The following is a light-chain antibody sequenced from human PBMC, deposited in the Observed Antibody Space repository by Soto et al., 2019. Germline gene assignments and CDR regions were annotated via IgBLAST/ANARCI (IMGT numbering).Light chain of an antibody. CDR2: GTS. CDR1: QNVGSRY. V-gene: IGKV3-20*01. Sequence: EIVLTQSPGTLSLSPGERATLSCRASQNVGSRYLAGYQQKPGQAPRLLIHGTSNRATVIPDRFSGSRSSTDFSLTISSLETGDLAVYYCQQYGSSPQTFGQGTKVEIK. J-gene: IGKJ1*01. CDR3: QQYGSSPQT.